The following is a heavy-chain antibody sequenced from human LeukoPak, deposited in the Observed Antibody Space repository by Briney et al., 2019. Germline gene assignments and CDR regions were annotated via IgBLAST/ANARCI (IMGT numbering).Heavy chain of an antibody. CDR3: QGTSSWYYQIDY. CDR2: IYTSGST. V-gene: IGHV4-61*02. CDR1: GGSISSSSYY. Sequence: SETLSLTCTVSGGSISSSSYYWSWIRQPAGKGLEWIGRIYTSGSTNYNPSLKSRVTISVDTSKNQFSLKLSSVTAADTAVYYCQGTSSWYYQIDYWGQGTLVTVSS. J-gene: IGHJ4*02. D-gene: IGHD6-13*01.